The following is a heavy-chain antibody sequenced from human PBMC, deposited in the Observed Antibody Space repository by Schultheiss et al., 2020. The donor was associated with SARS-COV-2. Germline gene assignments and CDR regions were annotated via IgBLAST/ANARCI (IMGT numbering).Heavy chain of an antibody. D-gene: IGHD2-2*02. CDR3: ARADCSSTSCYTGTDYYYGMDV. CDR2: INHSGST. J-gene: IGHJ6*02. Sequence: GSLRLSCAVYGGSFSGYYWSWIRQPPGKGLEWIGEINHSGSTNYNPSLKSRVTISVDTSKNQFSLKLSSVTAADTAVYYCARADCSSTSCYTGTDYYYGMDVWGQGTTVTVSS. V-gene: IGHV4-34*01. CDR1: GGSFSGYY.